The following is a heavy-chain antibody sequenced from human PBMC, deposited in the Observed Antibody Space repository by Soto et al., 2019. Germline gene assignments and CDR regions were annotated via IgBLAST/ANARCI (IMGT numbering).Heavy chain of an antibody. J-gene: IGHJ4*02. CDR2: ISDSGGNS. CDR3: AKRPRALRTFDY. Sequence: EVQLVDSGGGLVQPGGSLRLSCAASGFIFSNYVMSWVRQAPGKGLEWVSSISDSGGNSYYADSVKGRFTISRDNSKNTLYQQRNSLRAENTAIYYRAKRPRALRTFDYWAQGTLVTVSS. D-gene: IGHD5-12*01. V-gene: IGHV3-23*04. CDR1: GFIFSNYV.